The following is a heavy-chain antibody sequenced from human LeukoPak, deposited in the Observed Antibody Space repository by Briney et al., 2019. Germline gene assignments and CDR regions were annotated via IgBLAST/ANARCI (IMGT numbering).Heavy chain of an antibody. CDR2: IYDSGST. CDR3: ARQSESSGSWRGAFDI. D-gene: IGHD6-13*01. Sequence: SETLSLTCTVSGGSISSYYWSWIRQSPGKGLEWIGYIYDSGSTNYNPSLKSRVTISVDTSKNQFSLRLSSVTAADTAVYYCARQSESSGSWRGAFDIWGQGTMVTVSS. CDR1: GGSISSYY. J-gene: IGHJ3*02. V-gene: IGHV4-59*08.